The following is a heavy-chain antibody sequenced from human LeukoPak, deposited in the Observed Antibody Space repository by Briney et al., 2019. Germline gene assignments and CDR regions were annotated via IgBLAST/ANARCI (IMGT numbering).Heavy chain of an antibody. CDR1: GFTFSSYW. CDR3: ARETYRLDP. V-gene: IGHV3-7*05. J-gene: IGHJ5*02. Sequence: GGSLRLSCAVSGFTFSSYWMSWVRQAPGKGLEWVANINQDGSEKHYVDSVKGRFTISRDNAKKSLYLQMNSLRAEDTAVYFCARETYRLDPWGQGTLVTVSS. D-gene: IGHD2-2*01. CDR2: INQDGSEK.